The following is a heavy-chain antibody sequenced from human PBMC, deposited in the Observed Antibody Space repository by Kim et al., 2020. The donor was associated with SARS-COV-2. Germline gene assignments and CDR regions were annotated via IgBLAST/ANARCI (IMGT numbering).Heavy chain of an antibody. Sequence: GGSLRLSCAASGITFSNFNMNWVRQAPGKGLEWVSYISTSSTTIYYADSVKGRFTISRDNDKNSLYLQMNSLRDEDTAVYYCARWQHGGPAEYFQHWGQGTLVRVSS. CDR2: ISTSSTTI. D-gene: IGHD2-15*01. V-gene: IGHV3-48*02. CDR1: GITFSNFN. J-gene: IGHJ1*01. CDR3: ARWQHGGPAEYFQH.